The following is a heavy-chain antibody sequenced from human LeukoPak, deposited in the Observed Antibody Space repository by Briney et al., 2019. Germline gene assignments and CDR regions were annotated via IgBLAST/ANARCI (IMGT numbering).Heavy chain of an antibody. CDR2: ISYDGSNK. V-gene: IGHV3-30*14. CDR3: ARWGYDSSGYHLGIDY. J-gene: IGHJ4*02. CDR1: GFTFTSYA. D-gene: IGHD3-22*01. Sequence: GGSLRLSCAASGFTFTSYAMHWVRQAPGKGLEWVAVISYDGSNKYYADSVKGRFTISRDNSKNTLYLQMNSLRDEDTAVYYCARWGYDSSGYHLGIDYWGQGTLVTVSS.